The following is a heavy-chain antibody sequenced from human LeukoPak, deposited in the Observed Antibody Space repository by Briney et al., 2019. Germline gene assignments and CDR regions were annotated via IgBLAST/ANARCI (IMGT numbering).Heavy chain of an antibody. D-gene: IGHD1-7*01. CDR1: GFTFSTYW. CDR2: IKQDGREK. Sequence: GGSLRLSCAASGFTFSTYWMSWVRQAPGKGLEWVGNIKQDGREKYYIDSVKGRFTISRDNAKNSLYLQMNSLRTEDTAVYYCPLELGEGFDYWGQGTLVTVSS. J-gene: IGHJ4*02. V-gene: IGHV3-7*01. CDR3: PLELGEGFDY.